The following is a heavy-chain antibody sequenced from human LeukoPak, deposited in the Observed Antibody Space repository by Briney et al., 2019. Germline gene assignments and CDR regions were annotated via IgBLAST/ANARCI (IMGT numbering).Heavy chain of an antibody. J-gene: IGHJ4*02. CDR1: GDSISTSSYY. V-gene: IGHV4-39*07. D-gene: IGHD3-10*01. CDR3: AASGGSGVFDY. Sequence: SETLSLTCSVSGDSISTSSYYWGWIRQPPGKGLEWIGTIYYSGSTYYNPSLTSRVTISVDTSKNQFSLKLSSVTAADTAVYYCAASGGSGVFDYWGQGTLVTVSS. CDR2: IYYSGST.